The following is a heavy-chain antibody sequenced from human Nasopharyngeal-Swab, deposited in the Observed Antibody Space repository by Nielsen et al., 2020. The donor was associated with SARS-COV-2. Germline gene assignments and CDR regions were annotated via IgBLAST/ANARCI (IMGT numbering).Heavy chain of an antibody. CDR2: ISWNSGSI. Sequence: GGSLRLSCAASGFTFDDYAVHWVRHAPGKGLEWVSGISWNSGSIGYADSVKGRFTISRDNAKNSLYLQMNSLRAEDTALYYCAKGQGGLYYDILTGYPYWGQGTLVTVSS. D-gene: IGHD3-9*01. V-gene: IGHV3-9*01. CDR3: AKGQGGLYYDILTGYPY. J-gene: IGHJ4*02. CDR1: GFTFDDYA.